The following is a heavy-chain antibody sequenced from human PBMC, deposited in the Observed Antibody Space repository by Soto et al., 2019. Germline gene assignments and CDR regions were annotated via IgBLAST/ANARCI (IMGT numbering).Heavy chain of an antibody. CDR2: INHSGST. V-gene: IGHV4-34*01. CDR3: ARIPRVDIAVAASLTYYFDY. Sequence: SETLSLTCAVYGGSFSGYYWSWIRQPPGKGLEWIGEINHSGSTNYNPSLKSRVTISVDTSKNQFSLKLSSVTAADTAVYYCARIPRVDIAVAASLTYYFDYWGQGTLVTVS. D-gene: IGHD6-19*01. CDR1: GGSFSGYY. J-gene: IGHJ4*02.